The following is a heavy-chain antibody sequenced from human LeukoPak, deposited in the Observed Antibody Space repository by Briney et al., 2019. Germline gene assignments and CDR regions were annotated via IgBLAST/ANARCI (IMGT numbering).Heavy chain of an antibody. CDR1: GFTFSSYW. CDR2: ISWNSGTI. V-gene: IGHV3-9*01. Sequence: GRSLRLSCAASGFTFSSYWMSWVRQAPGKGLEWVSAISWNSGTIGYADSVKGRFTISRDNAKHSLYLQMNSLRAEDTALYYCAKVASKIVVVPVLGDWGQGTLVTVSS. J-gene: IGHJ4*02. CDR3: AKVASKIVVVPVLGD. D-gene: IGHD2-2*01.